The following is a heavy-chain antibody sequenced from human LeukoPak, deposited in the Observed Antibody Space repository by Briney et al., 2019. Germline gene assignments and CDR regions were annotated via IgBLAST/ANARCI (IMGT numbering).Heavy chain of an antibody. CDR1: DDSIISSGAYY. CDR3: ARGLAIRDFDY. V-gene: IGHV4-31*03. D-gene: IGHD3-16*01. Sequence: PSETLSLTCTVSDDSIISSGAYYWSWIRQHPGKGLEWIGYISYSGRTYYNPSLKSRVTISVGTSKNQFSLKLSSVTAADTAVYYCARGLAIRDFDYWGQGTLVTVSS. J-gene: IGHJ4*02. CDR2: ISYSGRT.